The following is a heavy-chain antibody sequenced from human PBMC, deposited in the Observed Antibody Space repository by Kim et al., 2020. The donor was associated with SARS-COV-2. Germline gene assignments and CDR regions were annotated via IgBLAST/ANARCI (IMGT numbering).Heavy chain of an antibody. J-gene: IGHJ4*02. Sequence: SETLSLTCTVSGGSISSSSYYWGWPRQPPGKGLEWIGSIDYSGSTYYNPSLKSGVTISVDTSKNPFSLKLSSVTAADTAVYYCARETEGHYYDSSGYLQWGQGTLVTVSS. CDR1: GGSISSSSYY. CDR3: ARETEGHYYDSSGYLQ. V-gene: IGHV4-39*07. D-gene: IGHD3-22*01. CDR2: IDYSGST.